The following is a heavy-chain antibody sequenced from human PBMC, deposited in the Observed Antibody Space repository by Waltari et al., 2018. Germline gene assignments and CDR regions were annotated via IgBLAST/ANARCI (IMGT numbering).Heavy chain of an antibody. CDR1: GFTFSSYG. CDR2: IWYDGSNK. V-gene: IGHV3-33*01. D-gene: IGHD2-21*02. J-gene: IGHJ4*02. Sequence: QVQLVESGGGVVQPGRSLRLSCAASGFTFSSYGMPWVRQAPGKGLEWVAVIWYDGSNKYYADSVKGRFTISRDNSKNTLYLQMESLRVEDTAVYYCVRAVGCAEDCYNPYFDNWGRGAGVTVSS. CDR3: VRAVGCAEDCYNPYFDN.